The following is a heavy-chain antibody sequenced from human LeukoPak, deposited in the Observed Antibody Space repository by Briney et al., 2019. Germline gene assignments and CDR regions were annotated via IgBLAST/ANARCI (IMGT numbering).Heavy chain of an antibody. J-gene: IGHJ3*02. V-gene: IGHV1-24*01. D-gene: IGHD2-2*01. CDR3: ATDRTLYCSSTSCYDSRTSHI. CDR2: FDPEDGET. CDR1: GYTFTGYY. Sequence: ASVKVSCKASGYTFTGYYMHWVRQAPGQGLEWMGGFDPEDGETIYAQKFQGRVTMTEDTSTDTAYMELSSLRSEDTAVYYCATDRTLYCSSTSCYDSRTSHIWGQGTMVTVSS.